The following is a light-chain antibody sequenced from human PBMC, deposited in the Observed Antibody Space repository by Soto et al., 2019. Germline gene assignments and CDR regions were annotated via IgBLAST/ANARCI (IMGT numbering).Light chain of an antibody. CDR2: EVT. V-gene: IGLV2-14*01. J-gene: IGLJ2*01. CDR1: SNDVGGHNY. Sequence: QSALTQPASVSGSPGQSITISCTGTSNDVGGHNYVSWFQQHPGKVPKLMIYEVTNRPSGVSSRFSGSKSGYTASLTISGLQAEDEADYYCSSYTTRGGSPVIFGGGTKLTVL. CDR3: SSYTTRGGSPVI.